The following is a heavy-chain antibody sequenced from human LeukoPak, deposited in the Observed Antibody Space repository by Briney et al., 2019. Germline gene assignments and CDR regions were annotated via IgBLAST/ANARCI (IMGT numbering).Heavy chain of an antibody. CDR2: INPNSGGT. J-gene: IGHJ5*02. D-gene: IGHD3-3*01. CDR1: GYTFTGYY. V-gene: IGHV1-2*02. CDR3: ARALRRRFLVSP. Sequence: ASVKVSCKASGYTFTGYYMHWVRQAPGQGVEWMGWINPNSGGTSYAQKFQGRVTMTRDTSISTAYMELSRLRSDDTAVYYCARALRRRFLVSPWGQGTLVTVSS.